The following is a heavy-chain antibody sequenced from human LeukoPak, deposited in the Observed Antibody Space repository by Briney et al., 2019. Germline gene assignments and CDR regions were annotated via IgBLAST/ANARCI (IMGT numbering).Heavy chain of an antibody. CDR3: AIGGRLTTVTTTFDY. CDR2: ISYDGSNK. Sequence: GGSLRLSCAASGFTFSSYGMHWVRQAPGKGLEWVALISYDGSNKYYADSVKGRFTISRDNSKNTLYLQMNSLRDEDTAVYYCAIGGRLTTVTTTFDYWGQGTLVTVSS. CDR1: GFTFSSYG. J-gene: IGHJ4*02. D-gene: IGHD4-17*01. V-gene: IGHV3-30*03.